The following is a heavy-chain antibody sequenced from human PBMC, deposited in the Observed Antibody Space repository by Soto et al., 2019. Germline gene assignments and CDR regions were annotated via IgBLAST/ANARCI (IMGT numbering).Heavy chain of an antibody. Sequence: SQTLSLTCAISGESVSSSSVTWNWIRQSPSRGLEWLGRTYYRSKWYNDYAESVKSRITINPDTSKNQFSLHLNSVTPEDTVVYNCVRQIGNSWLDFWGQGTLVTSPQ. CDR2: TYYRSKWYN. D-gene: IGHD1-26*01. CDR1: GESVSSSSVT. V-gene: IGHV6-1*01. CDR3: VRQIGNSWLDF. J-gene: IGHJ5*01.